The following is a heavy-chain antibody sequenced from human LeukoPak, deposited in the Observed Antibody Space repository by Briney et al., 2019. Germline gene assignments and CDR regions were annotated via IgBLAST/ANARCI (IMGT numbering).Heavy chain of an antibody. CDR2: ISYDGSNK. Sequence: PGGSLRLSCAASGFTFSSYGMHWVRQAPGKGLEWVAVISYDGSNKYYADSVKGRFTISRDNSKNTLYLQMNSLRAEDTAVYYCAKDLAIVVVTAEDPLDYYYYGMDVWGQGTTVTVSS. CDR3: AKDLAIVVVTAEDPLDYYYYGMDV. J-gene: IGHJ6*02. V-gene: IGHV3-30*18. CDR1: GFTFSSYG. D-gene: IGHD2-21*02.